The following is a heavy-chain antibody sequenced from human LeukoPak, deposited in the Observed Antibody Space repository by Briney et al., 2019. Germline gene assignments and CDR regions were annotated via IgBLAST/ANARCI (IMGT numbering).Heavy chain of an antibody. V-gene: IGHV3-7*01. D-gene: IGHD3-22*01. Sequence: PGGSLRLSCAASGLNFSIFWMTWVRQAPGKGLEWVANIKQDGSETYYGDSVKGRFTISRDNAKNSLYLQMNSLRVEDTAVYYCARVYETNGYLYWGQGSLVTVSS. CDR2: IKQDGSET. J-gene: IGHJ4*02. CDR3: ARVYETNGYLY. CDR1: GLNFSIFW.